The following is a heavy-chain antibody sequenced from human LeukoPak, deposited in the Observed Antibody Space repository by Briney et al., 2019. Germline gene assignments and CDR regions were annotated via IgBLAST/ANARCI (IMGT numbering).Heavy chain of an antibody. D-gene: IGHD3-10*01. CDR1: IGSVNSGVYY. J-gene: IGHJ4*02. Sequence: SETLSLTCTVSIGSVNSGVYYWGWIRQPPGKGLEWIGSFHSSGNTYYNPSLMSRVTISVDTSKNHFSLKLSSVTAADTAVYYCARSVGYYGSGSYYNLFDYWGQGTLVTVSS. CDR3: ARSVGYYGSGSYYNLFDY. V-gene: IGHV4-39*02. CDR2: FHSSGNT.